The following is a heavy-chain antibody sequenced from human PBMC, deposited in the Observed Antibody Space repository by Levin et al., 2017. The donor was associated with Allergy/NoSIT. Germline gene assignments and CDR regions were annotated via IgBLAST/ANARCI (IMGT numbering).Heavy chain of an antibody. CDR1: GYSFTSYW. Sequence: GGSLRLSCKASGYSFTSYWIGWVRQMPGKGLDWMGIIYAADSIVKYSPSFQGQVTISADTSITTAYLPWSSLKASDTAIYYWASLEMPTYGLFDYWGQGTQVTVSS. CDR2: IYAADSIV. CDR3: ASLEMPTYGLFDY. V-gene: IGHV5-51*01. J-gene: IGHJ4*02. D-gene: IGHD3-10*01.